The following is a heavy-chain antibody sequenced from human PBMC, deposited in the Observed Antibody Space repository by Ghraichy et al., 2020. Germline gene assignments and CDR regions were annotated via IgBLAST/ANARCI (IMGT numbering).Heavy chain of an antibody. Sequence: ASVKVSCKASGYTFTSYYIHWVRQAPGQGLEWMGIINPSGCTTSYAQKFQGRVTMTRDTSTSTVYMELSSLRSEDTAVYYCARGCSGCSVDYWGQGTLVTVSS. CDR2: INPSGCTT. J-gene: IGHJ4*02. CDR3: ARGCSGCSVDY. D-gene: IGHD6-19*01. CDR1: GYTFTSYY. V-gene: IGHV1-46*03.